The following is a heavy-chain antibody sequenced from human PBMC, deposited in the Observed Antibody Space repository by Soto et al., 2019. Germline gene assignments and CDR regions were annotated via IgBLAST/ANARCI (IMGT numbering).Heavy chain of an antibody. CDR1: GLTFSSYG. CDR2: IWYDGSNK. V-gene: IGHV3-33*01. CDR3: ARDQSRYSSSPVTFDY. J-gene: IGHJ4*02. D-gene: IGHD6-6*01. Sequence: PGGSNRVSCAASGLTFSSYGGHWVRQAPGKGLEWVAVIWYDGSNKYYADSVKGRFTISRDNSKNTLYLQMNSLRAEDTAVYYCARDQSRYSSSPVTFDYWGQGTLVTVSS.